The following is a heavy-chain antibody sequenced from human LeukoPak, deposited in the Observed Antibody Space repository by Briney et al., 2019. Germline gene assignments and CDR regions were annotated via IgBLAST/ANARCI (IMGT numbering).Heavy chain of an antibody. D-gene: IGHD4-17*01. CDR3: AKAAYGDYVNWFDP. CDR1: GFTSSSYA. CDR2: ISYDGSNK. J-gene: IGHJ5*02. Sequence: PGRSLRLSCAASGFTSSSYAMHWVRQAPGKGLEWVAVISYDGSNKYYADSVKGRFTISRDNSKNTLYLQMNSLRAEDTALYYCAKAAYGDYVNWFDPWGQGTLVTVSS. V-gene: IGHV3-30*18.